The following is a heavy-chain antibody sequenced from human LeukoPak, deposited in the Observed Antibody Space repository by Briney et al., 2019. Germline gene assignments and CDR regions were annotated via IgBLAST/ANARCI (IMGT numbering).Heavy chain of an antibody. CDR2: ISAYNGNT. J-gene: IGHJ3*02. CDR3: ARELASNIRSFDM. CDR1: GYTFTNYG. D-gene: IGHD2/OR15-2a*01. Sequence: ASVKVSCKASGYTFTNYGISWVRQAPGQGLEWMGWISAYNGNTNYAQKFQGRVNITTDTSTSTAYMELRSLRSDDTAVYYCARELASNIRSFDMWGQGTMVTVSS. V-gene: IGHV1-18*01.